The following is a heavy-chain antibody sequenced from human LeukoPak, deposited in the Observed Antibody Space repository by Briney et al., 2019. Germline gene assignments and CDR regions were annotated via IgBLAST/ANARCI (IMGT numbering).Heavy chain of an antibody. D-gene: IGHD6-19*01. CDR1: GYTFTNYA. Sequence: ASVKVSCKASGYTFTNYAVNWVRQAPGQGLEWMGWINPNSGGTNYAQKFQGRVTMTRDTSISTAYMELSRLRSDDTAVYYCARAKQWPAENWFDPWGQGTLVTVSS. CDR3: ARAKQWPAENWFDP. V-gene: IGHV1-2*02. CDR2: INPNSGGT. J-gene: IGHJ5*02.